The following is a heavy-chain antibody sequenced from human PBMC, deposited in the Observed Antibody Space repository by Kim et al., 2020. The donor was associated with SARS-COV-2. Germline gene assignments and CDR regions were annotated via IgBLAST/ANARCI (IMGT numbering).Heavy chain of an antibody. CDR2: IIPIFGTA. J-gene: IGHJ6*03. Sequence: SVKVSCKASGGTFSSYAISWVRQAPGQGLEWMGGIIPIFGTANYAQKFQGRVTITADESTSTAYMELSSLRSEDTAVYYCASSNSSGWFSYYYYYYMDVWGKGTTVTVSS. V-gene: IGHV1-69*13. CDR3: ASSNSSGWFSYYYYYYMDV. D-gene: IGHD6-19*01. CDR1: GGTFSSYA.